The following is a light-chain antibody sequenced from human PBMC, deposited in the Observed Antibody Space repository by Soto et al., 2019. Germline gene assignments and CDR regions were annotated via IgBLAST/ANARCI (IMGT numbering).Light chain of an antibody. J-gene: IGKJ1*01. CDR1: QSVTSSY. CDR2: GAS. Sequence: ESVLTQSPGTLSLSPGERATLSCRASQSVTSSYLAWYQQKPGQAPRLLIYGASSRATGIPDRFSGSGSGTDFTLTISGLEPEDFAVSYCQQYGSAPRTFGPGTKLEIK. V-gene: IGKV3-20*01. CDR3: QQYGSAPRT.